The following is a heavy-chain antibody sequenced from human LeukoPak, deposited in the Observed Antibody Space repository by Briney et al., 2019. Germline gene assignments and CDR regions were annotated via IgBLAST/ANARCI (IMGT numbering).Heavy chain of an antibody. J-gene: IGHJ4*02. CDR2: IYYSGST. CDR3: ARGKTMIIGPYFFDY. V-gene: IGHV4-30-4*08. Sequence: SQTLSLTCTVSGGSISRGDYYWSWIRQPPGKGLECIGYIYYSGSTYYNPSLKSRVTISVDTSKNQFSLKLSSVTAADTAVYYCARGKTMIIGPYFFDYWGQGTLVTVSP. CDR1: GGSISRGDYY. D-gene: IGHD3-22*01.